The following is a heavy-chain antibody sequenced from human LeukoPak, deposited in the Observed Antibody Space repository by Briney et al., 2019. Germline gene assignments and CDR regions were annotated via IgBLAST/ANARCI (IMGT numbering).Heavy chain of an antibody. CDR1: GGTFSSYA. D-gene: IGHD3-10*01. CDR3: ARTALSVVGGEFWFDP. V-gene: IGHV1-69*05. CDR2: IIPIFGTA. Sequence: SVKVSCKASGGTFSSYAISWVRQAPGQGLEWMGGIIPIFGTANYAQKFQGRVTITTDESTSTAYMELSSLRSEDTAVYYCARTALSVVGGEFWFDPWGQGTLVTVSS. J-gene: IGHJ5*02.